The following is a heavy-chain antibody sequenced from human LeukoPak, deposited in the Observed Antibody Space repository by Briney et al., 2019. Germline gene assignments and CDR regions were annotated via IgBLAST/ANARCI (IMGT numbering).Heavy chain of an antibody. CDR2: IYHSGST. Sequence: PSETLSLTCTVSGYSISSGYYWGWIRQPPGKGLEWIGSIYHSGSTYYNPSLKSRVTISVDTSKNQFSLKLSSVTAADTAVYYCARSSTSKYSSGWYFFDYWGQGTLVTVSS. V-gene: IGHV4-38-2*02. CDR1: GYSISSGYY. J-gene: IGHJ4*02. D-gene: IGHD6-19*01. CDR3: ARSSTSKYSSGWYFFDY.